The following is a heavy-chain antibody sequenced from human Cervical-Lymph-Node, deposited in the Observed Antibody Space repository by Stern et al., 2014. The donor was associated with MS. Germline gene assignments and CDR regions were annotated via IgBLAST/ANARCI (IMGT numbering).Heavy chain of an antibody. V-gene: IGHV1-3*04. CDR3: AKWSVGSGSSS. CDR2: INIGNGNT. CDR1: GYTFTNYP. J-gene: IGHJ5*02. Sequence: QVQLMQSGAEVKKPGASVKVSCKASGYTFTNYPLHWVCQAPGQRLEWMGWINIGNGNTKYSQKFQDRVTITRDTSTSTAYMELSSLRPEDTAVYYCAKWSVGSGSSSWGQGTLVTVSS. D-gene: IGHD3-10*01.